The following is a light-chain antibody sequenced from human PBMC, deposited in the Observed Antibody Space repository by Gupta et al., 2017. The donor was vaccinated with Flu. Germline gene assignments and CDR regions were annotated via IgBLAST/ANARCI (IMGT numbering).Light chain of an antibody. CDR3: RQRYSTRRT. V-gene: IGKV1-39*01. CDR2: AAT. Sequence: PSSMSASVGDRVSIACRASQTIGSNVNWYQQKPGKDPKRLLYAATSMRSGVPSRCSSSRGGTDDTLTISSRQPEDYATDYYRQRYSTRRTFGQGTRVEIK. J-gene: IGKJ1*01. CDR1: QTIGSN.